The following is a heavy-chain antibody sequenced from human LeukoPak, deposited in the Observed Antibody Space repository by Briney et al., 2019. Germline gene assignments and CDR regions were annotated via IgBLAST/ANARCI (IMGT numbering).Heavy chain of an antibody. CDR2: LTFSGGST. CDR3: AKVVIPAATVFYYFYGMDV. CDR1: GFTFSIYA. Sequence: PGGSLRLSCAASGFTFSIYAMSWVRQAPGKGLEWVSTLTFSGGSTYYADSVKGRFTISRDNSKNTLYLQMNSLRAEDTAVYYCAKVVIPAATVFYYFYGMDVWGQGTTVTVSS. D-gene: IGHD2-2*01. V-gene: IGHV3-23*01. J-gene: IGHJ6*02.